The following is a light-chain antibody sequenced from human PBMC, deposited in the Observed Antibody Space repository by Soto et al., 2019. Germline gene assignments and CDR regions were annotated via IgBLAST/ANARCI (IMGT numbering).Light chain of an antibody. CDR1: HNIVTS. J-gene: IGKJ5*01. CDR3: QQLAAT. Sequence: EVVLTQSPATLSLSPGDRATLSCRTSHNIVTSLAWYQQKPGQVPRLLIYEASNRATGIPARFSGSGSQTDFTLTIDSLEPEDSAVYYCQQLAATFGQGTRLEIK. CDR2: EAS. V-gene: IGKV3-11*01.